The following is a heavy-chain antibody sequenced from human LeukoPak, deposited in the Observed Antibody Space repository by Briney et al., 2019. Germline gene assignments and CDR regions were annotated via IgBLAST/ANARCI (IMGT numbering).Heavy chain of an antibody. V-gene: IGHV3-74*01. CDR3: ARSTSQGFDY. Sequence: GGSLRLSCAASGFTFNSYWMHWVRQAPGKGLVWVSLFKTDGSTTRYADSVKGRFTISRDNAKNTLYLQMNSLRAEDTAEYYCARSTSQGFDYWGQGTLVIVSS. CDR1: GFTFNSYW. J-gene: IGHJ4*02. CDR2: FKTDGSTT.